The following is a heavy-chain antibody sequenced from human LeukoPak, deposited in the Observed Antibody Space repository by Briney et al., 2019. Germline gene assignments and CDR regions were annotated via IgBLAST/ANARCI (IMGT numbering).Heavy chain of an antibody. J-gene: IGHJ4*02. CDR3: ARDTWEGSGSYWAD. V-gene: IGHV4-4*07. Sequence: SETLSLTCSVSGGSISSYYWSWIRRPAGKGLEWIGRIYSSGITNYSPSLKSRVTMSVDTSKNQFSLKLTSVTTADTALYYCARDTWEGSGSYWADWGQGTLVTVSS. CDR2: IYSSGIT. D-gene: IGHD3-10*01. CDR1: GGSISSYY.